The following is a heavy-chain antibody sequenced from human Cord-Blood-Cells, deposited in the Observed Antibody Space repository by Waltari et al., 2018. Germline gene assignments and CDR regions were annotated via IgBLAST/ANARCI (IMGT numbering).Heavy chain of an antibody. CDR2: IYHSWST. CDR3: AGALRWNENWFDP. Sequence: QVQLQESGPGLVKPSGTLSLTCAVSGGSISSSNWWIGEIYHSWSTNYNPSLKSRVPISVDKSKNQFSLKLSSVTAADTAVYYCAGALRWNENWFDPWGQGTLVTVSS. D-gene: IGHD1-1*01. J-gene: IGHJ5*02. CDR1: GGSISSSNW. V-gene: IGHV4-4*02.